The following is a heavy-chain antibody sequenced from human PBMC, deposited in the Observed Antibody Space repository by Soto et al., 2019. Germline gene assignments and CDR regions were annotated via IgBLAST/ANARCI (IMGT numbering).Heavy chain of an antibody. D-gene: IGHD2-21*02. CDR2: IHYSGSV. J-gene: IGHJ6*02. Sequence: SETLSLTCTVSGGSIMSECYHWTWIRQAPGKGLEWIGYIHYSGSVHYNPSLQSRLTMSVDTSKNLFSLNLSSVTAADTAVYFCAREDDGGDRDYYGLDVWGQGTTLTVSS. V-gene: IGHV4-30-4*01. CDR3: AREDDGGDRDYYGLDV. CDR1: GGSIMSECYH.